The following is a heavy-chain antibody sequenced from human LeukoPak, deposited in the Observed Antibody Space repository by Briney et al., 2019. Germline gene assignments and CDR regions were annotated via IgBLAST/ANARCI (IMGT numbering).Heavy chain of an antibody. Sequence: GRSLRLSCAASGFTFSSYAMHWVRQAPGRGLEWVAVISYAGSNKYYADSVKGRFTISRDNSKNTLYLQMNSLRAEDTALYYSPRTAYDIVVVPAAISYYYYYMDVWGKGTTVTVSS. D-gene: IGHD2-2*01. CDR3: PRTAYDIVVVPAAISYYYYYMDV. J-gene: IGHJ6*03. CDR1: GFTFSSYA. V-gene: IGHV3-30*04. CDR2: ISYAGSNK.